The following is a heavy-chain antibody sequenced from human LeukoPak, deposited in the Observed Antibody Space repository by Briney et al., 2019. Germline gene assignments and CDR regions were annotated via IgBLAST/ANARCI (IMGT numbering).Heavy chain of an antibody. CDR1: GGSISSYY. Sequence: KTSETLSLTCTVSGGSISSYYWSWIRQPPGMGLEWIGYIYYSGSTNYNPSLKSRVTISVDTSKNQFSLKLSSVTAADTAVYYCASRKFSGYSPFDYWGQGTLVAVSS. J-gene: IGHJ4*02. D-gene: IGHD3-22*01. V-gene: IGHV4-59*08. CDR3: ASRKFSGYSPFDY. CDR2: IYYSGST.